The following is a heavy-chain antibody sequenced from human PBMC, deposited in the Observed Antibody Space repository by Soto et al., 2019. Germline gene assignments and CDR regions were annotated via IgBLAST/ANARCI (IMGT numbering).Heavy chain of an antibody. Sequence: GGSLRLSCAASGFTFSSYAMHWVRQAPGKGLEWVAVISYDGSNKYYADSVKGRFTISRDNSKNTLYLQMNSLRAEDTAVYYCARDLSVGATPYFDYWGQGTLVTVSS. CDR1: GFTFSSYA. CDR2: ISYDGSNK. J-gene: IGHJ4*02. V-gene: IGHV3-30-3*01. D-gene: IGHD1-26*01. CDR3: ARDLSVGATPYFDY.